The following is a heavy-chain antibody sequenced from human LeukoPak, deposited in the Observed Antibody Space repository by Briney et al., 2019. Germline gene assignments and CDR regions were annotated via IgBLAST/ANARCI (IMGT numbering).Heavy chain of an antibody. V-gene: IGHV3-30*04. Sequence: PGGSLRLPCTASGYTFSSYAMQWVRQAPGKGLEWVAVISHEGRNKYYADPVKGRFSISRDNSKNTLSLQMSSLRAEDTAIYYCARDHGLEMIAWRGFDFWGQGTLVTVSS. CDR3: ARDHGLEMIAWRGFDF. J-gene: IGHJ4*02. CDR2: ISHEGRNK. D-gene: IGHD5-24*01. CDR1: GYTFSSYA.